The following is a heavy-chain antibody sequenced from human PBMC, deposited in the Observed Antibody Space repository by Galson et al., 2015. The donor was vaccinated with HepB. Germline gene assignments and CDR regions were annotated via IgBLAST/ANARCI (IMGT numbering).Heavy chain of an antibody. J-gene: IGHJ4*02. V-gene: IGHV3-30*14. D-gene: IGHD3-10*01. CDR2: ISYDGGTT. CDR1: GISFDSYA. Sequence: SLRLSCATSGISFDSYAMHWVRQAPGKGLEWVAVISYDGGTTFHADSVKGRFTISRDNSGKTLYLQMNSLRSDDTAIYYCAYGSGSYFLDNWGQGTLVTVSS. CDR3: AYGSGSYFLDN.